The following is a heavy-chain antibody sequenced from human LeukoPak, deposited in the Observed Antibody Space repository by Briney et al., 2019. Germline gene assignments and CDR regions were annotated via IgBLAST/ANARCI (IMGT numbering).Heavy chain of an antibody. CDR2: ITSGSGSNV. D-gene: IGHD6-13*01. CDR3: ARHGSWSFDY. CDR1: GFTFSSHA. V-gene: IGHV3-23*01. Sequence: GGSLSLSCAASGFTFSSHAMSWVRQAPGKGLEWVSAITSGSGSNVYYTDSLKGRFTISRDNSKNTLYLQMNSLRAEDTAVYYCARHGSWSFDYWGQGTLVTVSA. J-gene: IGHJ4*02.